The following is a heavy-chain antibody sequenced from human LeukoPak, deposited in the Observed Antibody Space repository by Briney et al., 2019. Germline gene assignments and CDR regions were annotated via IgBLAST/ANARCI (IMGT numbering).Heavy chain of an antibody. D-gene: IGHD2-15*01. CDR3: ARRDCSGGSCYSRAYYFDY. CDR2: IYPGDSDT. Sequence: GESLKISCKGSGYSFTSYWIGWVRLMPGKGLEWMGIIYPGDSDTRYSPSFQGQVTISADKSISTAYLQWSSLKASDTAMYYCARRDCSGGSCYSRAYYFDYWGQGTLVTVSS. CDR1: GYSFTSYW. J-gene: IGHJ4*02. V-gene: IGHV5-51*01.